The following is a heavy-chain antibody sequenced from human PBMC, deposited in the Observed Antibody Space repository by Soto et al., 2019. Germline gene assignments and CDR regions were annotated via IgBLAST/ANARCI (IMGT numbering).Heavy chain of an antibody. J-gene: IGHJ3*02. Sequence: SGPTLVNPTQTLTLTCTFSGFSLSTSGMCVSWIRKPPGKALEWLARIDWDDDKRYSTSLETRLAISKDTSKNQVVLTVTNMEPVDTGTYYCARCGAGSYYKRAFDIWGQGTVVTVSS. CDR1: GFSLSTSGMC. D-gene: IGHD3-10*01. V-gene: IGHV2-70*11. CDR3: ARCGAGSYYKRAFDI. CDR2: IDWDDDK.